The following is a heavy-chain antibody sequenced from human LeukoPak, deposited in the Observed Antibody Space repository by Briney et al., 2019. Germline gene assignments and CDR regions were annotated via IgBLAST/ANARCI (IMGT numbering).Heavy chain of an antibody. CDR1: GYSFTSYW. J-gene: IGHJ4*02. D-gene: IGHD3-22*01. V-gene: IGHV5-51*01. CDR2: ISPADSDT. Sequence: GESLKISCKGSGYSFTSYWIGWVRQMPGKGLEWMGIISPADSDTTYSPSFQGQVTISADKSISTAYLQWSSLKASDTAMYYCARPHGGYVLTSYYFDYWGQGTLVTVSS. CDR3: ARPHGGYVLTSYYFDY.